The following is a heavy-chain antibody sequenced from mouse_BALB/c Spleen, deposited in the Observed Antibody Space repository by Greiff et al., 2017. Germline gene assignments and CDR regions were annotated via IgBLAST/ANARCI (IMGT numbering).Heavy chain of an antibody. CDR2: IYPGDGDT. D-gene: IGHD1-1*02. V-gene: IGHV1-87*01. CDR3: ARSGGREWFAY. Sequence: VQLQQSGAELARPGASVKLSCKASGYTFTSYWMQWVNQRPGQGLEWIGAIYPGDGDTRYTQKFKGKATLTADTSSSTAYMQLSSLASEDSAVYYGARSGGREWFAYWGQGTLVTVSA. CDR1: GYTFTSYW. J-gene: IGHJ3*01.